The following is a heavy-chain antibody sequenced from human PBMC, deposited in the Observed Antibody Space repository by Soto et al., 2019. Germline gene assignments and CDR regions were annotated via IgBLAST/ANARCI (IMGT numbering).Heavy chain of an antibody. CDR3: ARVGVGPYYDSSGPMN. Sequence: SETLSLTCTVSGGSISSGGYYWSWIRQHPGKGLEWIGYIYYSGSTYYNPSLKSRVTISVDTSKNQFSLKLSSVTAADTAVYYGARVGVGPYYDSSGPMNWGQGTLVTVSS. D-gene: IGHD3-22*01. V-gene: IGHV4-31*03. J-gene: IGHJ4*02. CDR1: GGSISSGGYY. CDR2: IYYSGST.